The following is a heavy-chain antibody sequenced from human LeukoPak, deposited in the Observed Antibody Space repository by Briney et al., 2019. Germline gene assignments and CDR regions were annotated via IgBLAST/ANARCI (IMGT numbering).Heavy chain of an antibody. CDR2: IIPILGTA. Sequence: GASVKVSSKASRGTLSGYVISWVRQAPGQGLEWMGGIIPILGTADYAQKFQGRVTITTDESTSTAYMELSSLRSEDTAVYYCVSGLPYDAFDIWGQGTMVTVSS. J-gene: IGHJ3*02. CDR1: RGTLSGYV. V-gene: IGHV1-69*05. D-gene: IGHD4-11*01. CDR3: VSGLPYDAFDI.